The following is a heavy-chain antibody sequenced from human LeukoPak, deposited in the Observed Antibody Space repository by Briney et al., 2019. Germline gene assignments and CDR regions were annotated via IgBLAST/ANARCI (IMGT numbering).Heavy chain of an antibody. V-gene: IGHV3-48*03. D-gene: IGHD3-16*01. CDR1: GFSFSVYD. CDR2: ISGSCSTT. J-gene: IGHJ4*02. CDR3: AKDGGGGTYPFDY. Sequence: GGSPRLSCAASGFSFSVYDMHWVRQAPGKGLEWISDISGSCSTTYYADSVKGRFTISRDNAKNSLYLQMNSLNTEDTSVYYCAKDGGGGTYPFDYWGQGSLVTVSS.